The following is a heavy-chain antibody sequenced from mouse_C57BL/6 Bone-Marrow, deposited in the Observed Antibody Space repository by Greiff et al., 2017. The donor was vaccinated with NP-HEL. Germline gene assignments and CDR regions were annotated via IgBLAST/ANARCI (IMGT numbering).Heavy chain of an antibody. V-gene: IGHV1-81*01. J-gene: IGHJ2*01. D-gene: IGHD2-1*01. CDR3: ARGSYYVGGGDY. CDR2: IYPRSGNT. CDR1: GYTFTSYG. Sequence: QVQLQQSGAELARPGASVKLSCKASGYTFTSYGISWVKQRTGQGLEWIGEIYPRSGNTYYNEKFKGKATLTADKSSSTAYMELRSLTSEDSAVYFCARGSYYVGGGDYWGQGTTLTVSS.